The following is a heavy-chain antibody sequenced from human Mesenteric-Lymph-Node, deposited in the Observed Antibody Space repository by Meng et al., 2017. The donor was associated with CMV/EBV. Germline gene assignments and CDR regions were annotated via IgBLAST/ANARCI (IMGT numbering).Heavy chain of an antibody. CDR2: INTNTGNP. CDR1: GYTFTSYA. J-gene: IGHJ4*02. V-gene: IGHV7-4-1*02. Sequence: SCKAFGYTFTSYAMNWVRKAPGQGLEWMGWINTNTGNPTYAQGFTGRLVFSLDTSVSTAYLQISSLKAEDTAVYYCARGFGVATIFYWGQGTLVTVSS. D-gene: IGHD5-12*01. CDR3: ARGFGVATIFY.